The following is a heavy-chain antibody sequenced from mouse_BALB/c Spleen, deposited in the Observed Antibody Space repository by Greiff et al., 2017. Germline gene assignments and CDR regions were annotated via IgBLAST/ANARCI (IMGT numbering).Heavy chain of an antibody. D-gene: IGHD2-10*02. Sequence: QVQLQQSGPELVKPGASVKISCKASGYAFSSSWMNWVKQRPGQGLEWIGRIYPGDGDTNYNGKFKGKATLTADKSSSTAYMQLSSLTSVDSAVYFSARRYGNYAMDYWGQGTSVTVSS. J-gene: IGHJ4*01. CDR1: GYAFSSSW. CDR2: IYPGDGDT. CDR3: ARRYGNYAMDY. V-gene: IGHV1-82*01.